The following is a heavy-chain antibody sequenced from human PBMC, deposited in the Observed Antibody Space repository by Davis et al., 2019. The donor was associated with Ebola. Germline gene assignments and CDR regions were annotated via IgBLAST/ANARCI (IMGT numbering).Heavy chain of an antibody. V-gene: IGHV3-23*01. CDR1: GFTSSSYA. J-gene: IGHJ4*02. D-gene: IGHD3-3*01. Sequence: GGSLRLSCAASGFTSSSYAMSWVHQAPGKGLEWVSAISGSGGSTYYADSVKGRFTISSNNSKNTLYLQMNSLRAEDTAVYYCAKDYGVGFWSGYAGTFDYWGQGTLVTVSS. CDR3: AKDYGVGFWSGYAGTFDY. CDR2: ISGSGGST.